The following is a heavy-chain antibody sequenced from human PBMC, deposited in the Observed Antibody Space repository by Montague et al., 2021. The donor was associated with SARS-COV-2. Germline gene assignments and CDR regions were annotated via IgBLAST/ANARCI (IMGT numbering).Heavy chain of an antibody. V-gene: IGHV6-1*01. Sequence: CAISGDSVSSYSAAWNWIRQYPSIGLEWLGRTYYRSKWYNDYALXVKSRITINPDTSKNHFSLQLNSVTPEDTAIYYCARGVYYDGSGYYSFDYWGQGTLVTVSS. D-gene: IGHD3-22*01. CDR2: TYYRSKWYN. CDR3: ARGVYYDGSGYYSFDY. J-gene: IGHJ4*02. CDR1: GDSVSSYSAA.